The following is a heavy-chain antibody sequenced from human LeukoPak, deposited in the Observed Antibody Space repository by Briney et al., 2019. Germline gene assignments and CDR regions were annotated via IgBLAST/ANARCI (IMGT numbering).Heavy chain of an antibody. D-gene: IGHD1-26*01. CDR3: ARGQGVVGATTRGYFGY. CDR1: GFTFHGYP. CDR2: ISGSGLST. V-gene: IGHV3-23*01. J-gene: IGHJ4*02. Sequence: GGSLRLSCAASGFTFHGYPMTWVRQAPGKGLEWVSTISGSGLSTYYADSVKGRFSISRDNSNQNLYLQMSSVRADDTAVYYCARGQGVVGATTRGYFGYWGQGALVTVSS.